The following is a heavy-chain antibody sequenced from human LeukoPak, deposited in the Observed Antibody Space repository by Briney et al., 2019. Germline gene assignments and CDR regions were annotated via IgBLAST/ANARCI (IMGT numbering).Heavy chain of an antibody. CDR3: ARAFSSGWYPYSIGGLWFDY. CDR2: IYYTGST. J-gene: IGHJ4*02. V-gene: IGHV4-59*01. CDR1: GGSISSYY. Sequence: SETLSLTCTGSGGSISSYYWSWIRQPPGKGLEWIGNIYYTGSTNDNPSLKSRVTISVDTSKNQFSLKLSSVTAADTAVYYCARAFSSGWYPYSIGGLWFDYWGQGTLVTVSS. D-gene: IGHD6-19*01.